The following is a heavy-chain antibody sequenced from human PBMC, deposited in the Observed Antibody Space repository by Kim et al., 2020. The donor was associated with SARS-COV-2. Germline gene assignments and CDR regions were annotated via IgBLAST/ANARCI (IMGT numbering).Heavy chain of an antibody. V-gene: IGHV3-21*01. D-gene: IGHD3-3*02. Sequence: GGSLRLSCAASGFTFSDYTMNWVRQAPGKGLEWVASISSSSIYILYADSVKGRITVSRDNAESSLYLQMNSLRAEDTAVFYCAREPISVFGGDPFDIWG. CDR1: GFTFSDYT. CDR2: ISSSSIYI. J-gene: IGHJ3*02. CDR3: AREPISVFGGDPFDI.